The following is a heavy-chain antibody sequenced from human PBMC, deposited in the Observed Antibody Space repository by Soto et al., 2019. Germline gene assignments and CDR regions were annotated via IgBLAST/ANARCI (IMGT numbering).Heavy chain of an antibody. V-gene: IGHV4-34*09. CDR2: IYYSGST. D-gene: IGHD3-10*01. Sequence: SETLSLTCAVYGGSFSGYYWSWIRQPPGKGLEWIGYIYYSGSTYYNPSLKSRVTISVDTSKNQFSLKLSSVTAADTAVYYCAITQDYYGSGSYYNADAFDIWGQGTMVTVSS. J-gene: IGHJ3*02. CDR1: GGSFSGYY. CDR3: AITQDYYGSGSYYNADAFDI.